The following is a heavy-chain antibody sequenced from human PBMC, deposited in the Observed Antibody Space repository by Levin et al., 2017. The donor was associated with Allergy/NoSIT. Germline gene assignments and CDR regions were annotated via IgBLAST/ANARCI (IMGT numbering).Heavy chain of an antibody. D-gene: IGHD6-6*01. CDR2: ISGYRGNT. CDR3: ARDSNGIPARQLDY. CDR1: NYPFTSYG. Sequence: ASVKVSCKAFNYPFTSYGITWVRQAPGQGLEWMGWISGYRGNTNYAQKFQGRVTMTIDASTSTAYMEVRSLKSDDTAVYYCARDSNGIPARQLDYWGQGTLVTVSS. V-gene: IGHV1-18*01. J-gene: IGHJ4*02.